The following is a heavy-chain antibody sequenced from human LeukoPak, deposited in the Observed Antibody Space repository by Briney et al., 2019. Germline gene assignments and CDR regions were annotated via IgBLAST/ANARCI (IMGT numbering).Heavy chain of an antibody. Sequence: GGSLRLSCAASGFTFSSYAMHWVRQAPGKGLEWVAVISYDGSNKYYADSVKGRFTISRDNSKNTLYLQMNSLRAEGTAVYYCAKTTTGYSSGRFPGWPVDYWGQGTLVTVSS. CDR2: ISYDGSNK. V-gene: IGHV3-30*04. CDR1: GFTFSSYA. D-gene: IGHD6-19*01. CDR3: AKTTTGYSSGRFPGWPVDY. J-gene: IGHJ4*02.